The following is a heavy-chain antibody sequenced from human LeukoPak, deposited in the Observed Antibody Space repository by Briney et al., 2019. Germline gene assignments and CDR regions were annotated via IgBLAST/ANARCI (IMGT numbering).Heavy chain of an antibody. CDR2: INPSGGST. CDR1: GYTFTSYY. CDR3: ARVAYYYGSGSYENYYYMDV. J-gene: IGHJ6*03. Sequence: ASVKVSCKASGYTFTSYYMHWVRQAPGQGLEWMGIINPSGGSTSYAQKFQGRVTMTRDMSTSTVYMELSSLRSEDTAVYYCARVAYYYGSGSYENYYYMDVWGKGTTVTVSS. V-gene: IGHV1-46*01. D-gene: IGHD3-10*01.